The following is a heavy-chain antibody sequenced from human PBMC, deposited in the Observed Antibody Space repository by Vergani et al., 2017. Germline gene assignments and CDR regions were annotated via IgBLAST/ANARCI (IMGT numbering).Heavy chain of an antibody. D-gene: IGHD1-1*01. CDR2: ISGSGHTK. CDR3: VRVKGSNWNDHLYDI. J-gene: IGHJ3*02. CDR1: GFTFSDYY. Sequence: QVQLVESGGGLVKPGGSLRLSCAASGFTFSDYYMTWIRQAPGKGLEWISYISGSGHTKYHADSVKGRFAISRDNAKNSLYLQMNSLQTEDTALYYCVRVKGSNWNDHLYDIWGQGTLVTVSS. V-gene: IGHV3-11*01.